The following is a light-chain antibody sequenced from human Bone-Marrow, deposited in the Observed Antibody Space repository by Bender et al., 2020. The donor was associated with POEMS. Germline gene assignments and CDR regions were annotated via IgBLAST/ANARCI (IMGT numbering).Light chain of an antibody. CDR3: SSFGGSNSVL. V-gene: IGLV2-8*01. Sequence: QSALTQPPSTSGSPGQSVTISCTGTSSDIGGYDSVSWYQHHPGKAPQLIISEVDKRPSGVPDRFSGSKSGNTASLALSGLHTGGEAEYYCSSFGGSNSVLFSGGPGLTVL. CDR1: SSDIGGYDS. J-gene: IGLJ2*01. CDR2: EVD.